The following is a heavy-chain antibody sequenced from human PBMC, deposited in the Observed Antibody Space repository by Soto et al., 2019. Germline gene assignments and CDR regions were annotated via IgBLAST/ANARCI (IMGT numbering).Heavy chain of an antibody. J-gene: IGHJ6*03. V-gene: IGHV3-9*01. D-gene: IGHD2-2*01. Sequence: EVQLVESGGGLVQPGRSLRPSCAASGFSFDEYAMHWVRQAPGKGLEWVSGISWNSGTMGYGDSVRGRFTISRDNAKNSLYLQMNSLRAEDTALYYCAKGFCSSARCLTYSYMDVWGKGTTVTVSS. CDR3: AKGFCSSARCLTYSYMDV. CDR2: ISWNSGTM. CDR1: GFSFDEYA.